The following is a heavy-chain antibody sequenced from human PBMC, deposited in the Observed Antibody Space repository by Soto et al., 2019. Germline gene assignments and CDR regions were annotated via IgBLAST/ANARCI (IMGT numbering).Heavy chain of an antibody. Sequence: EVHLVESGGGLVQPGWSLRLSCAASGFTFSGHWMSWVRQAPGKGLEWVAHIKQDGSETFYVGSVKGRFTISRDNAKNSLDLHMNSLRAEDTDLYYCARDRAFCSGTNCRRGSIYYYYMDVWGNGTTVTVSS. CDR3: ARDRAFCSGTNCRRGSIYYYYMDV. V-gene: IGHV3-7*01. CDR2: IKQDGSET. J-gene: IGHJ6*03. D-gene: IGHD2-2*01. CDR1: GFTFSGHW.